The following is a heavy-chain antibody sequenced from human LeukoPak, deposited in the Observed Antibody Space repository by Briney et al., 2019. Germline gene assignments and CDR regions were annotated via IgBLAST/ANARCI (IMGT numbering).Heavy chain of an antibody. J-gene: IGHJ4*02. CDR1: GFTFSNCG. CDR2: ISYDGSHK. D-gene: IGHD6-25*01. Sequence: GGSLRLSCAASGFTFSNCGMHWVRQAPGKGLEWVAVISYDGSHKYYADSVEGRFTISRDNSKNTLYLQMSSLRAEDAAVYYCAKDRSNSSRYLKYYFDNWGQGTLVTVSS. CDR3: AKDRSNSSRYLKYYFDN. V-gene: IGHV3-30*18.